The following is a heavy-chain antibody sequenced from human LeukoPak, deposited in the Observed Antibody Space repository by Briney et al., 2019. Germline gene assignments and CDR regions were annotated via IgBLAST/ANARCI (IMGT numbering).Heavy chain of an antibody. CDR2: TNEDGRIT. CDR3: TMDLTGKQDY. V-gene: IGHV3-74*01. D-gene: IGHD1-20*01. J-gene: IGHJ4*02. Sequence: GGSLRLSCAVSGFTFSRYWMHWVRQVPGKGLVWVSRTNEDGRITNYADSVKGRFTISRDNAKNRLYLQMNSLRVEDTAVYYCTMDLTGKQDYWGQGTLVTVSS. CDR1: GFTFSRYW.